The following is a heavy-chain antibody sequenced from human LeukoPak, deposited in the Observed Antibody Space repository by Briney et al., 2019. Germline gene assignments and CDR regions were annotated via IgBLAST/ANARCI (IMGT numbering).Heavy chain of an antibody. CDR1: RFTFSSYS. CDR3: AKDQFYDSSGVFDY. Sequence: GGSLRLSCAASRFTFSSYSMNWVRQAPGKGLEWVSSISSSSSYIYYADSVKGRFTISRDNAKNSLYLQMNSLRAEDTAVYYCAKDQFYDSSGVFDYWGQGTLVTVSS. V-gene: IGHV3-21*01. J-gene: IGHJ4*02. CDR2: ISSSSSYI. D-gene: IGHD3-22*01.